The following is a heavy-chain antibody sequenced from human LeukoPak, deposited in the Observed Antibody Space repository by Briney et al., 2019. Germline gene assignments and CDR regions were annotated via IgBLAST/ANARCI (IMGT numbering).Heavy chain of an antibody. CDR3: ARDPIAVAGGYWFDP. V-gene: IGHV4-4*07. D-gene: IGHD6-19*01. CDR1: GGSISSYY. Sequence: SETLSLTCTVSGGSISSYYWSWIRQPAGKGLEWIGRIYTSGSTNYNPSLESRVTMSVDTSKNQFSLKLSSVTAADTAVYYCARDPIAVAGGYWFDPWGQGTLVTVSS. CDR2: IYTSGST. J-gene: IGHJ5*02.